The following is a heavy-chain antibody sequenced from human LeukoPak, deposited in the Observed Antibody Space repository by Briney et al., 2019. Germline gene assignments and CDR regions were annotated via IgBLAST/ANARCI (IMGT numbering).Heavy chain of an antibody. CDR3: ARSPTPRYYDFWSGSKTNDY. D-gene: IGHD3-3*01. CDR2: ISSSSSTI. J-gene: IGHJ4*02. Sequence: GGSLRLSCAASGFTFSSCSMNWVRQAPGKGLEWVSYISSSSSTIYYADSVKGRFTISRDNAKNSLYLQMNSLRAEDTAVYYCARSPTPRYYDFWSGSKTNDYWGQGTLVTVSS. V-gene: IGHV3-48*01. CDR1: GFTFSSCS.